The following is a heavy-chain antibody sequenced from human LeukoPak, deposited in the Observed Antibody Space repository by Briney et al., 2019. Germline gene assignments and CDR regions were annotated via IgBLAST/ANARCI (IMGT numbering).Heavy chain of an antibody. V-gene: IGHV3-74*01. CDR3: ARGGYYYDSSGYLWYFDY. D-gene: IGHD3-22*01. J-gene: IGHJ4*02. CDR2: INTDAINT. CDR1: GLTFSNYW. Sequence: RPGGSLRLSCAASGLTFSNYWMHWVRQTPGKGLVWVSRINTDAINTGYEDSVKGRFTTSSNNAKNTLYLQMNSLRAEDTAVYYCARGGYYYDSSGYLWYFDYWGQGTLVTVSS.